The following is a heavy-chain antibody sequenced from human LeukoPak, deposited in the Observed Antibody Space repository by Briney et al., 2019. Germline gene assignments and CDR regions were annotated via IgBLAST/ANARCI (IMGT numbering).Heavy chain of an antibody. Sequence: SETPSLTCTVSGGSISSGGYYWSWIRQHPGKGLEWIGYIYYSGSTYYNPSLKSRVTISVDTSKNQFSLKLSSVTAADTAVYYCARRLRRRGVSYFDYWGQGTLVTVSS. CDR3: ARRLRRRGVSYFDY. V-gene: IGHV4-31*03. J-gene: IGHJ4*02. D-gene: IGHD4-17*01. CDR1: GGSISSGGYY. CDR2: IYYSGST.